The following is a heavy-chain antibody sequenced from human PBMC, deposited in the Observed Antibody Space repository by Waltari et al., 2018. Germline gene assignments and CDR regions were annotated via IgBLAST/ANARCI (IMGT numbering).Heavy chain of an antibody. J-gene: IGHJ3*02. D-gene: IGHD2-15*01. CDR2: IGTAGDT. CDR1: GFSFSSYD. Sequence: EVQLVESGGGLVQPGGSLGPSCAASGFSFSSYDMHWVRHPTGKGLVWVSAIGTAGDTYYPGSVKGLFTISRENAMNSLYLQMNSLRAGDTAVYYCARGLLFDAFDIWGQGTMVTVSS. V-gene: IGHV3-13*01. CDR3: ARGLLFDAFDI.